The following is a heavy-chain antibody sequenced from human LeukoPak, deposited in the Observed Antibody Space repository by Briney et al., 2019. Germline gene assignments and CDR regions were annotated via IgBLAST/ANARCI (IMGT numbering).Heavy chain of an antibody. D-gene: IGHD2-8*01. CDR3: ARVRGMLYYFDY. CDR1: GFTFSSYE. J-gene: IGHJ4*02. V-gene: IGHV3-48*03. CDR2: ISSSGSTI. Sequence: GGSLRLSCAASGFTFSSYEMNWVRQAPGKGLEWGSYISSSGSTIYYADSVKGRFTISRDNAKNSLYLQMNSLRAEDTAVYYCARVRGMLYYFDYWGQGTLVTVSS.